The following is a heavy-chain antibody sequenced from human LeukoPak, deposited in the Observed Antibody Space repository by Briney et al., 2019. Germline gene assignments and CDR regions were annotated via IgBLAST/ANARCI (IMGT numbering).Heavy chain of an antibody. D-gene: IGHD5-12*01. Sequence: GGSLRLSCAASGFSFNNYAMSWVRQAPGKGLEWVSIIIASSGSTFYADSVKGRFTISRDNSKNTLYLQMNSLRVEDTAVYHCAKGGYDYVEVAYFDFWGQGTLVTVSS. V-gene: IGHV3-23*01. CDR3: AKGGYDYVEVAYFDF. CDR2: IIASSGST. J-gene: IGHJ4*02. CDR1: GFSFNNYA.